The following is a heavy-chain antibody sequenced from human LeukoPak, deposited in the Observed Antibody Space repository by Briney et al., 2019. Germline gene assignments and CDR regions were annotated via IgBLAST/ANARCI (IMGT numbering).Heavy chain of an antibody. CDR3: ARPLKYYYGSETYFWFDP. V-gene: IGHV3-7*01. CDR1: GFTFNTYW. J-gene: IGHJ5*02. Sequence: PGGSLRLSCAASGFTFNTYWMGWVRQAPGKGLEWVANINQDGSEKYYVDSVKGRFTISRDNAKNSLYLQMNSLRAEDAAVYYCARPLKYYYGSETYFWFDPWGQGTLVTVSS. D-gene: IGHD3-10*01. CDR2: INQDGSEK.